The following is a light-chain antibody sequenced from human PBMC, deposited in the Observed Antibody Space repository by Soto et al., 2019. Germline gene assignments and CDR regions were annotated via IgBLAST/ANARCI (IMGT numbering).Light chain of an antibody. CDR3: QQYGSSPQT. CDR2: F. Sequence: EIVLTQSPATLSLSPGERATLSCGASQSVSSSYLAWYQQKPGLAPRLLIYFRRATGIPDRFSGSGSGTDFTLTISRLEPEDFAVYYCQQYGSSPQTFGQGTKLEIK. V-gene: IGKV3D-20*01. CDR1: QSVSSSY. J-gene: IGKJ2*01.